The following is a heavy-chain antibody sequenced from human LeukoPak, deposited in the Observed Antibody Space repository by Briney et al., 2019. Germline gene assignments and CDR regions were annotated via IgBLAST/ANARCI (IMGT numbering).Heavy chain of an antibody. CDR3: ARRYSSGWYDY. CDR1: GASISSYH. V-gene: IGHV4-4*07. D-gene: IGHD6-19*01. CDR2: IYTSEST. Sequence: SETLSLTCTVSGASISSYHWSWIRQPAGKGLEWIGHIYTSESTNYNPSLKSRVTMSVDTSKNQFSLKLSSVTAADTAVYYCARRYSSGWYDYWGQGTLVTVSS. J-gene: IGHJ4*02.